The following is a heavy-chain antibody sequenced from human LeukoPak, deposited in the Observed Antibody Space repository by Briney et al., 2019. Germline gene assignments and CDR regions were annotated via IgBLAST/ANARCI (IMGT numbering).Heavy chain of an antibody. CDR1: SGSISNYY. CDR3: ARGEWEIGLFFDY. V-gene: IGHV4-59*01. D-gene: IGHD1-26*01. Sequence: SETLSLTCTVSSGSISNYYWSWIRQPPGKGLESIGYLHYTGSTTYNPSLKSRVTISVDTSKNQFSLKLSSVTAADTAVYYCARGEWEIGLFFDYWGQGTLVTVSS. CDR2: LHYTGST. J-gene: IGHJ4*02.